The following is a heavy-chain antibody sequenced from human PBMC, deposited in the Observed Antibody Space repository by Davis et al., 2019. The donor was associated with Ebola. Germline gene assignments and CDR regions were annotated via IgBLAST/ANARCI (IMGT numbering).Heavy chain of an antibody. J-gene: IGHJ4*02. CDR3: TTKGTTVTNGDF. Sequence: GESLKISCAASGFTFSNAWLNWVRQAPGKGLEWVARIKSKTNGETTHYAAPVKGRFTISRDESKNTLHLQMNSLKTDDTAVYYCTTKGTTVTNGDFWGQGTLVIVSS. CDR2: IKSKTNGETT. V-gene: IGHV3-15*01. D-gene: IGHD4-17*01. CDR1: GFTFSNAW.